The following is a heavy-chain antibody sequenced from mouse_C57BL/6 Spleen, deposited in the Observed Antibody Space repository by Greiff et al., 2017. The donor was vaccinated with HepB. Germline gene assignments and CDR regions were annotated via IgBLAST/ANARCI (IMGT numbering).Heavy chain of an antibody. J-gene: IGHJ3*01. CDR3: VRQGYGSSLAY. Sequence: EVQLVESGGGLVQPKGSLKLSCAASGFSFNTYAMNWVRQAPGKGLEWVARIRSKSNNYATYYADSVKDRFTISRDDSESMLYLQMNNLKTEDTAMYYCVRQGYGSSLAYWGQGTLVTVSA. CDR2: IRSKSNNYAT. CDR1: GFSFNTYA. V-gene: IGHV10-1*01. D-gene: IGHD1-1*01.